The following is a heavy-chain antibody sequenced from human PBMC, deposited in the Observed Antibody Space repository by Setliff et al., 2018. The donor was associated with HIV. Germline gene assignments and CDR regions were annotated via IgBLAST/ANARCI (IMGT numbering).Heavy chain of an antibody. J-gene: IGHJ6*02. CDR2: ISRYCGNT. CDR3: ARGAYDSTDTYYYYGMDV. CDR1: GYTFSDYG. V-gene: IGHV1-18*01. Sequence: ASVKVSCKAAGYTFSDYGIAWVRQAPGQGLEWMGWISRYCGNTLYAQKFQGRVTMTTDTSTGTAYMELRSLRSDDTAVYYCARGAYDSTDTYYYYGMDVWGQGTSVTVSS. D-gene: IGHD3-22*01.